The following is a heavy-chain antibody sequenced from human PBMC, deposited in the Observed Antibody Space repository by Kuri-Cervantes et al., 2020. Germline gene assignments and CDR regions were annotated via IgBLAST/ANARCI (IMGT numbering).Heavy chain of an antibody. Sequence: GGSLRLSCAAPGFTFRRYAMNWVRQAPGKGLEWVVLMSYVKGRFTISRDNSKHTPYLQMNSLRADDTAVCYCARGYYDSSGYTFDYWGQGTLVTVSS. CDR3: ARGYYDSSGYTFDY. V-gene: IGHV3-30*04. CDR2: MSY. J-gene: IGHJ4*02. CDR1: GFTFRRYA. D-gene: IGHD3-22*01.